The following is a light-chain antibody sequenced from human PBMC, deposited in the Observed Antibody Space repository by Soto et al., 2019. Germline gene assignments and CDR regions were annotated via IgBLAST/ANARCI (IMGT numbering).Light chain of an antibody. J-gene: IGKJ1*01. CDR2: DAS. CDR3: QQYNTYPN. Sequence: DIQMTQSPSTLSASVGDRVTITCRASESISSWLAWYQQKPGKAPKLLIYDASILESGVPSRFSGSGSGTEFTLTISSLQPGDFATYYCQQYNTYPNFGQGTKVAIK. CDR1: ESISSW. V-gene: IGKV1-5*01.